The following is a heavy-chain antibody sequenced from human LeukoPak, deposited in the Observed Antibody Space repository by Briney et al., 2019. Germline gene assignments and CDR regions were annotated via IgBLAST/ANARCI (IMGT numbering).Heavy chain of an antibody. CDR2: INHSGST. V-gene: IGHV4-34*01. D-gene: IGHD6-13*01. CDR3: ARPSRVRVAAAGTGWFDP. Sequence: SETLSLTCAVYGGSFSGYYWSWIHQPPGKGLEWIGEINHSGSTNYNPSLKSRVTISVDTSKNQFSLKLSSVTAADTAVYYCARPSRVRVAAAGTGWFDPWGQGTLVTVSS. J-gene: IGHJ5*02. CDR1: GGSFSGYY.